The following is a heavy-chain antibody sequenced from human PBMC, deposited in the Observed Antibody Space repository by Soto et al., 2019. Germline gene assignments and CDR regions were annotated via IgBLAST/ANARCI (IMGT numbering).Heavy chain of an antibody. CDR1: GVTFDSFT. V-gene: IGHV1-69*13. CDR2: FVPMFGSA. Sequence: SVKVSCKPSGVTFDSFTFSWVRQAPGQGLEWMGGFVPMFGSASVAQRFQGRVRITADASTSTGYMELSDLRSDDSAIYYCAREDDTTGHYSWFDPWGPGTLVTVSS. CDR3: AREDDTTGHYSWFDP. D-gene: IGHD3-9*01. J-gene: IGHJ5*02.